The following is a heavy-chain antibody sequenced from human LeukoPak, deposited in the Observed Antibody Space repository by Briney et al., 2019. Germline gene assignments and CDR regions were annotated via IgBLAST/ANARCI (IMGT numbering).Heavy chain of an antibody. CDR2: IYYSGST. D-gene: IGHD1-26*01. V-gene: IGHV4-59*08. CDR3: ASSSGSYSLGFDY. J-gene: IGHJ4*02. CDR1: GGSISSYY. Sequence: SETLSLTCTVSGGSISSYYWSWIRQTPGKGLEWIGYIYYSGSTNYNPSLKSRVTISVDTSKNQFSLKLSSVTAADTAVYYCASSSGSYSLGFDYWGQGTLVTVSS.